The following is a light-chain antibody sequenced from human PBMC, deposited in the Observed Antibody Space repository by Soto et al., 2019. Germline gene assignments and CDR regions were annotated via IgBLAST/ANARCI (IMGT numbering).Light chain of an antibody. CDR1: SSDVGGYNY. J-gene: IGLJ1*01. CDR2: EVS. V-gene: IGLV2-14*01. CDR3: SSYTYSSTPYV. Sequence: QSALTQPASVSGSPGQSITISCTGTSSDVGGYNYVSWYQQHPGKAPKLIIYEVSNRPSGVSNRFSGSKSGNTASLTISGLQAEDEADYYCSSYTYSSTPYVFGTGTKLTVL.